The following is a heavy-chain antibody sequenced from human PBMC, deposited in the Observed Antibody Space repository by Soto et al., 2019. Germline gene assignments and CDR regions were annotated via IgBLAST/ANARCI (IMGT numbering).Heavy chain of an antibody. J-gene: IGHJ4*02. CDR3: ARDGYDGSGSPYPAY. Sequence: KPSATLSLTCGVSGGSMSEYFWSWIRQSPGKGLEWIGYIYYLGSTDYNPSLKSRVTISVDTSKRQFSLRLTSVTAADTAVYYCARDGYDGSGSPYPAYWGPGTQVTVSS. CDR2: IYYLGST. V-gene: IGHV4-59*01. CDR1: GGSMSEYF. D-gene: IGHD3-10*01.